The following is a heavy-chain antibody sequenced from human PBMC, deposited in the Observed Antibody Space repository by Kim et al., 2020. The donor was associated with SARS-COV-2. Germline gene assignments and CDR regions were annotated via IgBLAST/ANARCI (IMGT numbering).Heavy chain of an antibody. D-gene: IGHD6-19*01. Sequence: ASVKVSCKVSGYTLIELSMHWVRQAPGKGLEWMGGFDPEDGETIYAQKFQGRVTMTEDTSTDTAYMELNSLRSEDTAVYYCATGPVAGTTNWFDPWGQGTVVTVSS. V-gene: IGHV1-24*01. CDR1: GYTLIELS. CDR2: FDPEDGET. CDR3: ATGPVAGTTNWFDP. J-gene: IGHJ5*02.